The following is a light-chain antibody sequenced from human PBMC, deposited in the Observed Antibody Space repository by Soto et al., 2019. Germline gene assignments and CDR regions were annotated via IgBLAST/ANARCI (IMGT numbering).Light chain of an antibody. J-gene: IGKJ1*01. CDR1: QSVTSSY. V-gene: IGKV3D-20*02. CDR2: DTS. CDR3: QQRSDWPPT. Sequence: VLTQSPATLSLSPGERATLSCRASQSVTSSYLAWYQQTPGQPPRLVMYDTSIRATGIPARFSGSGSGTDFTLTISSLEAEDFAVYYCQQRSDWPPTFGQGTKVDIK.